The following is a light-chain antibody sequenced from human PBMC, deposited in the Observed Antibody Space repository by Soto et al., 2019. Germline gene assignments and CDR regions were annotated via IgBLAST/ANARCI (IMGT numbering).Light chain of an antibody. J-gene: IGLJ1*01. CDR1: SSDVGSYNL. CDR2: EGS. CDR3: CSYAGSSTSGYV. V-gene: IGLV2-23*01. Sequence: QSALTQPASVSGSPGQSITISCTGTSSDVGSYNLVSWYQQHPSKAPKLMIYEGSKRPSGVSNRFSGSKSGNTASLTISGLQAEDEADYYCCSYAGSSTSGYVFGNGTKLTVL.